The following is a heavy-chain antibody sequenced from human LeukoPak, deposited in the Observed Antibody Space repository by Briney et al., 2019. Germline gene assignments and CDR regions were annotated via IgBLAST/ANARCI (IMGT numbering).Heavy chain of an antibody. CDR1: GGTFSSYA. V-gene: IGHV1-69*13. Sequence: SVKVSCKASGGTFSSYAISWVRQAPGQGLEWMGGIIPIFGTASYAQKFQGRAPITADQSPSTAYTELSSLRSEDTAVYYCARDPPGGPDNWFDPWGQGTLVTVSS. D-gene: IGHD3-10*01. CDR2: IIPIFGTA. CDR3: ARDPPGGPDNWFDP. J-gene: IGHJ5*02.